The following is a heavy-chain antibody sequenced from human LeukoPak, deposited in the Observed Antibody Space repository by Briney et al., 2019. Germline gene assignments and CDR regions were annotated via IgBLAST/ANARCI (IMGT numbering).Heavy chain of an antibody. Sequence: PSETLSLTCAVSGYSISSGYYWGWIRQPPGKGLEWIGSIYHSGSTYYNPSLKSRVTISVDTSKNQFSLKLSSVTAADTDVYYCARDHYCSSTSCYHYFDYWGQGTLVTVSS. V-gene: IGHV4-38-2*02. CDR3: ARDHYCSSTSCYHYFDY. D-gene: IGHD2-2*01. J-gene: IGHJ4*02. CDR1: GYSISSGYY. CDR2: IYHSGST.